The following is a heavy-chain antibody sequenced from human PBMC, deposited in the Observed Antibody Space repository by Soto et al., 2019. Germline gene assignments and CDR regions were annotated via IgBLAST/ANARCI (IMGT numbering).Heavy chain of an antibody. CDR1: GFTFSSYA. CDR3: AKDGHVLRYFDWFPTEYNWFDP. D-gene: IGHD3-9*01. J-gene: IGHJ5*02. V-gene: IGHV3-23*01. CDR2: ISGSGGST. Sequence: GGSLRLSCAASGFTFSSYAMSWVRQAPGKGLEWVSAISGSGGSTYYADSVKGRFTISRDNSKNTLYLQMNSLRAEDTAVYYCAKDGHVLRYFDWFPTEYNWFDPWGQGTLVTSPQ.